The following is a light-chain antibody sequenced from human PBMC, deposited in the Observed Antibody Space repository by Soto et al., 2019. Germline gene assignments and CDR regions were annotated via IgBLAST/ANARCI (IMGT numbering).Light chain of an antibody. CDR2: DVS. CDR1: SSDVGSNND. Sequence: QSALTQPASASGTPGQSVTISCTGTSSDVGSNNDVSWYQQHPGKAPKLMIYDVSNRPSGVSNRFSGSKSGNTASLTISGLQAEDEADYYCGAYTGSRTLYVFGTGTKLTVL. V-gene: IGLV2-14*01. J-gene: IGLJ1*01. CDR3: GAYTGSRTLYV.